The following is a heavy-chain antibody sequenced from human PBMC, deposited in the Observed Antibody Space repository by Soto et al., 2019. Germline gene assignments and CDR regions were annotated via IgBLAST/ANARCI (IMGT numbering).Heavy chain of an antibody. Sequence: EVQLLEAGGGLVQPGGSLRLSCAASGFTFSNYAMTWVRQSPGKGLEWVSGINARGDNTYYADSVKGRFTISRDNSKNTLFLQMDSLGAEDTALYYCAKAPGADFGDYCDLWGQGTLVTVSS. J-gene: IGHJ4*02. CDR1: GFTFSNYA. CDR2: INARGDNT. D-gene: IGHD4-17*01. V-gene: IGHV3-23*01. CDR3: AKAPGADFGDYCDL.